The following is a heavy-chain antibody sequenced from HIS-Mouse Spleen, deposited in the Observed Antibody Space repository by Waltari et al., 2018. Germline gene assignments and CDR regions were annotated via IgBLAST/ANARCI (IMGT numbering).Heavy chain of an antibody. CDR1: GGSISSSSYY. CDR3: AKVTLALQFFDY. Sequence: QLQLQESGPGLVKPSETLSLTCTVSGGSISSSSYYWGWIRQPPGKGLEWIGSIYYSGRPYDNPSLKSRVTIAVDTSKSQFSLKLSSVTAADTAVYYCAKVTLALQFFDYWGQGTLVTVSS. V-gene: IGHV4-39*01. CDR2: IYYSGRP. D-gene: IGHD5-12*01. J-gene: IGHJ4*02.